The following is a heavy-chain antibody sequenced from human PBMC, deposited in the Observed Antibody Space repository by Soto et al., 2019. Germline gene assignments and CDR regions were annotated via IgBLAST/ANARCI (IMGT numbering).Heavy chain of an antibody. CDR3: ASNYGSGSTHFDY. D-gene: IGHD3-10*01. CDR1: GDTFNFYT. CDR2: IIPMLGMS. Sequence: QVQLVQSGAEVKKPGSPVRVSCTASGDTFNFYTISWVRQVPGQGPEWMGKIIPMLGMSNYAQKFQGRVTIMADKSTSTVYMNLSGLTSADTAVYCCASNYGSGSTHFDYWGQGALVTVSS. J-gene: IGHJ4*02. V-gene: IGHV1-69*02.